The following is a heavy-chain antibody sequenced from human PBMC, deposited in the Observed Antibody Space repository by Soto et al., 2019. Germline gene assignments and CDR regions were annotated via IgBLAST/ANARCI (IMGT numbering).Heavy chain of an antibody. CDR2: INSDGSST. J-gene: IGHJ6*03. D-gene: IGHD3-3*01. V-gene: IGHV3-74*01. CDR3: AREGVTIFGVVIRGMDV. CDR1: GFTFSSYW. Sequence: GGSLRLSCAASGFTFSSYWMHWVRQAPGKGLVWVSRINSDGSSTSYADSVKGRFTISRDNAKNTLYLQMNSLRAEDTAVYYCAREGVTIFGVVIRGMDVWGKGTTVTVSS.